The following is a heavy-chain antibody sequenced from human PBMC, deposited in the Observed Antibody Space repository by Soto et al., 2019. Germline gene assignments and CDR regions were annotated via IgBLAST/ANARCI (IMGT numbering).Heavy chain of an antibody. J-gene: IGHJ6*02. V-gene: IGHV5-51*01. CDR2: IYPGDSDT. D-gene: IGHD3-16*01. Sequence: GGSLRLSCKGSGYSFTSYWIGWVRQMPGKGLEWMGIIYPGDSDTRYSPSFQGQVTISADKSISTAYLQWSSLKASDTAMYYCASPSGLGGDYYYGMDVWGQGTTVTVSS. CDR1: GYSFTSYW. CDR3: ASPSGLGGDYYYGMDV.